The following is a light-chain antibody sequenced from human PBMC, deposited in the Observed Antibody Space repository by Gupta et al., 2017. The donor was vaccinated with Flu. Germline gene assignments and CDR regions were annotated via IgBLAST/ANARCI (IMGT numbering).Light chain of an antibody. CDR2: ATS. V-gene: IGKV3-20*01. Sequence: GTLSLSPGERATLSCKTSQNISTDYLAWYQQKPGQAPRLLIYATSSRATGIPDRFSGSGSETNFTLTITRLEPEDFAVYNCQQCGTSPLTFGGGTKVEIK. J-gene: IGKJ4*01. CDR3: QQCGTSPLT. CDR1: QNISTDY.